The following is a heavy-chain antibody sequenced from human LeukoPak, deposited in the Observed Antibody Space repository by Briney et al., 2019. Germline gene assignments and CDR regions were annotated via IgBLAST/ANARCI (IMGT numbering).Heavy chain of an antibody. D-gene: IGHD2-15*01. CDR2: IWYDGSNK. V-gene: IGHV3-33*01. J-gene: IGHJ4*02. CDR1: GFTFSSYG. Sequence: PGRSLRLSCAASGFTFSSYGMHWVRQAPGKGLEWVAAIWYDGSNKYYADSVKGRFTISRDNSKNTLYLQMNSLRAEDTAVYYCARVRHCSGGSCYYFDYWGQGTLVTVSS. CDR3: ARVRHCSGGSCYYFDY.